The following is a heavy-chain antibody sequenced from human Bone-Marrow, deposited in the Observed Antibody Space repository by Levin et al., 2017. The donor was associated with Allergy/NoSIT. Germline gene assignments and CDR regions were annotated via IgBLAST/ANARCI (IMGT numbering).Heavy chain of an antibody. CDR2: INWDSGDE. J-gene: IGHJ3*02. CDR3: AKDTGDIMVAPDI. Sequence: SLKISCAASGFTFGDYAMHWVRQAPGKGLEWVSGINWDSGDETYADSVKGRFTISRDNAKNSLYLQMNSLRPEDAAFYYCAKDTGDIMVAPDIWGQGTMVTVAS. V-gene: IGHV3-9*01. CDR1: GFTFGDYA. D-gene: IGHD5-12*01.